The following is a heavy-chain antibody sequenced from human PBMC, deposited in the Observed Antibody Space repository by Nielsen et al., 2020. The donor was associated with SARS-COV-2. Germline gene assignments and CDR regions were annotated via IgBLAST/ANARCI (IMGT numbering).Heavy chain of an antibody. J-gene: IGHJ2*01. CDR3: ARDGGVDTAQNWYFDL. D-gene: IGHD5-18*01. Sequence: WIRQPPGKGLEWVSAISGSGGSTYYADSVKGRFTISRDNSKNSLYLQMNSLRAEDTAVYYCARDGGVDTAQNWYFDLWGRGTLVTVSS. CDR2: ISGSGGST. V-gene: IGHV3-23*01.